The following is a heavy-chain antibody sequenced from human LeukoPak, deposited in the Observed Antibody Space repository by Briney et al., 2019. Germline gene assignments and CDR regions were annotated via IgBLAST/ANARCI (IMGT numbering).Heavy chain of an antibody. CDR3: AKGMSAVAGTIDY. V-gene: IGHV3-9*01. CDR1: GFTFDDYA. CDR2: ISWNSGSI. Sequence: GRSLRLSCAASGFTFDDYAMHWVRQAPGKGLEWVSGISWNSGSIGYADSVKGRFTISRDNAKNSLYLQMNSLRAEDTALYYCAKGMSAVAGTIDYWGQGTLVTVSS. J-gene: IGHJ4*02. D-gene: IGHD6-19*01.